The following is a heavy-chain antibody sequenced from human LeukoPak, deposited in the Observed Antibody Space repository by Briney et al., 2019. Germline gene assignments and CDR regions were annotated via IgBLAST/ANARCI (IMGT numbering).Heavy chain of an antibody. J-gene: IGHJ6*03. D-gene: IGHD6-6*01. Sequence: SETLSRTCTVSGGSISSYYWSWIRQPAGKGLEWIGRIYTSGSTNYNPSLKSRVTMSVDTSKNQFSLKLSSVTAADTAVYYCARVGSSSSKHYYYMDVWGKGTTVTASS. CDR1: GGSISSYY. CDR3: ARVGSSSSKHYYYMDV. CDR2: IYTSGST. V-gene: IGHV4-4*07.